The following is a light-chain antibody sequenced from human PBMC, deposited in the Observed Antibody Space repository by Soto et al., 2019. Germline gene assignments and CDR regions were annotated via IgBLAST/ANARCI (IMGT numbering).Light chain of an antibody. CDR1: DSVNSNY. J-gene: IGKJ1*01. CDR3: QQYGSSPWT. Sequence: EIVLSQSPGTRSWSPGERATLSCRASDSVNSNYLAWFQQKPGQAPRLIIYGAYSTATGIPDRFSGSGSETDFILTISSLEPEGFAVYYCQQYGSSPWTFGQGTKVEIK. CDR2: GAY. V-gene: IGKV3-20*01.